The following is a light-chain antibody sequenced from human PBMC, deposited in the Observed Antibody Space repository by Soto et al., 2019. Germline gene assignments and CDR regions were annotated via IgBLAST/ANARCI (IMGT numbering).Light chain of an antibody. CDR1: SSDVVGYNY. J-gene: IGLJ1*01. V-gene: IGLV2-14*01. Sequence: QSVLNQPASVSGSPGQSITISCTGTSSDVVGYNYVSWYQQHPGKAPKLMIYDVSNRPSGVSNRFSGSKSGNTASLTISGLQAEDEADYYCSSYTSSSTPHYVFGTGTKVTVL. CDR2: DVS. CDR3: SSYTSSSTPHYV.